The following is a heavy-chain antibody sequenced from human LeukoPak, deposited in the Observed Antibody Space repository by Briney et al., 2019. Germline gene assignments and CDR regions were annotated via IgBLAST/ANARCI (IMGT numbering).Heavy chain of an antibody. J-gene: IGHJ4*02. CDR3: VREGEWALPFDY. CDR1: GGSISTTSYF. Sequence: SETLFLTCTVSGGSISTTSYFWGWIRQPPGKGLEWIGSIYYSGSTYYNPSLKSRVTISVDTSKNQFSLKLSSVIAADTAVYFCVREGEWALPFDYWGQGTLVTVSS. CDR2: IYYSGST. D-gene: IGHD3-16*01. V-gene: IGHV4-39*01.